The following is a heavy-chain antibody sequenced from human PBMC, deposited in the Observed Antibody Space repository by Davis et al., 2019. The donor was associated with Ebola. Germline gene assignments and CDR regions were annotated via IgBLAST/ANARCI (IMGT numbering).Heavy chain of an antibody. Sequence: PGGSLRLSCAASGFTFSTAWMSWVRQAPGKGLEWVGRIKSKTDGGTTDYAAPVKGRFTISRDDSKNTLYLQMNSLKTEDTAVYYCTTEGTHCSGGSCYSCYFDYWGQGTLVTVSS. CDR3: TTEGTHCSGGSCYSCYFDY. CDR1: GFTFSTAW. J-gene: IGHJ4*02. V-gene: IGHV3-15*01. D-gene: IGHD2-15*01. CDR2: IKSKTDGGTT.